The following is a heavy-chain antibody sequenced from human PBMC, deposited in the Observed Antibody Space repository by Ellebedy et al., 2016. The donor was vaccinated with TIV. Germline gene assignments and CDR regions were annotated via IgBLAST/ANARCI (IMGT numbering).Heavy chain of an antibody. CDR1: GFTFDDYA. CDR2: FSWNSCVI. CDR3: AKDVERGALDI. J-gene: IGHJ3*02. V-gene: IGHV3-9*03. D-gene: IGHD1-26*01. Sequence: PGGSLRLSCEASGFTFDDYALHWVRQAPGKGLERVSGFSWNSCVIEYAGAVMGRFTILRDNAKNSVFLQMNSLRVEDMALYYCAKDVERGALDIWGQGTVATVSP.